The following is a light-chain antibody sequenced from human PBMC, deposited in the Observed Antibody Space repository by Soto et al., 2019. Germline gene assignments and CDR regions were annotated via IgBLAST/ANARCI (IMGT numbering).Light chain of an antibody. CDR1: QSLVSSDGSTY. J-gene: IGKJ1*01. CDR3: LQGTHWPPWT. Sequence: DVVMTQSPLSLPVTLGQPASISCRSTQSLVSSDGSTYLNWFHQRPGQSPRRLIYRVSNRDSGVPDRFSGSGSDTDFTLTISRVEAEDVGVYYCLQGTHWPPWTFGQGTKVDIK. CDR2: RVS. V-gene: IGKV2-30*01.